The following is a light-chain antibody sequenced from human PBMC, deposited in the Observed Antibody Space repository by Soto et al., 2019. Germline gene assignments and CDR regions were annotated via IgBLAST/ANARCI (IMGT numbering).Light chain of an antibody. Sequence: DIQMTQSPSAMSASVGDRVTITCRASQGISNYLDWFQQKPGKVPKRLIYAASSLQSGVPSRFSGSGYGTDFPLTISSLQLEDFETYYCLQHNSYLWTFAQGTRVEIK. CDR3: LQHNSYLWT. J-gene: IGKJ1*01. CDR1: QGISNY. CDR2: AAS. V-gene: IGKV1-17*03.